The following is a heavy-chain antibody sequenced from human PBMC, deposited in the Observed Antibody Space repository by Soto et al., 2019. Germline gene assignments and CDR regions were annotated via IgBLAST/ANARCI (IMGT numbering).Heavy chain of an antibody. J-gene: IGHJ6*02. CDR1: GDSISSADYY. CDR3: ARDLWVEPELYYYGMDV. CDR2: IFNSGTT. D-gene: IGHD1-1*01. Sequence: SETLSLTCTVSGDSISSADYYWSWNRQTPGKGLEWIGHIFNSGTTYYNPSLKSRLTISVDTSKTHFSLRLTSVTAADTAVYYCARDLWVEPELYYYGMDVWGQGTTVTVSS. V-gene: IGHV4-30-4*01.